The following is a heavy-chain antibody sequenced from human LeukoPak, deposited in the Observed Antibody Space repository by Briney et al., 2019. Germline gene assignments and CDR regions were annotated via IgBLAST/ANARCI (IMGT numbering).Heavy chain of an antibody. CDR1: VGSISSGGNS. CDR3: AREGSMESGMDV. J-gene: IGHJ6*02. D-gene: IGHD3-10*01. V-gene: IGHV4-30-2*01. Sequence: PSQILSLTCTVTVGSISSGGNSWSWIRQPPGKGLELIGYIYHSGSTYYNPSLKSRVTISVDRSKNQFSLKLSSVTAADTAVYYCAREGSMESGMDVWGQGTTVTVSS. CDR2: IYHSGST.